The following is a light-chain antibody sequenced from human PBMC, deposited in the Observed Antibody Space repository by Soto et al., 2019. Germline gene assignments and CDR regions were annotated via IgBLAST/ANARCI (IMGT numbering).Light chain of an antibody. Sequence: IVMTQSPATLSVSPGEGVTLSCRASENVGTNLAWYQQKPGQAPRLLIYGSSTMATGIPATFSGSGSGTEFTLTISSLQPEDFATYYCQQLNSYPLFGQGTRLEIK. V-gene: IGKV3D-15*01. CDR1: ENVGTN. CDR3: QQLNSYPL. CDR2: GSS. J-gene: IGKJ5*01.